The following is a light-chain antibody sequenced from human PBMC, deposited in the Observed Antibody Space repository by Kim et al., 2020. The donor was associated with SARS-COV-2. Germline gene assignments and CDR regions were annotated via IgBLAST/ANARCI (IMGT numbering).Light chain of an antibody. J-gene: IGLJ2*01. Sequence: GTISCTRSSGSIATNYVQWYQQRPGSAPTTVIYEDNQRSSGVPDRFSGSIDGSSNSASLTISGLKTEDEADYYCQSFDTSNHDLVFGGGTQLTVL. V-gene: IGLV6-57*03. CDR2: EDN. CDR1: SGSIATNY. CDR3: QSFDTSNHDLV.